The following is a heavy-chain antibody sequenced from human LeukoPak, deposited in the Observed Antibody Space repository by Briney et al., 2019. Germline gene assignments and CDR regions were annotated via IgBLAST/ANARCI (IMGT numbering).Heavy chain of an antibody. D-gene: IGHD3-10*01. CDR3: AYQGHGSGSQSDDAFDI. Sequence: GSLRLSCAASGFTVSSNYMSWVRQAPGKGLEWVSVIYSGGSTYYADSVKGRFTISRDNSKNTLYLQMNSLRAEDTAVYYCAYQGHGSGSQSDDAFDIWGQGTMVTVSS. CDR1: GFTVSSNY. V-gene: IGHV3-66*02. J-gene: IGHJ3*02. CDR2: IYSGGST.